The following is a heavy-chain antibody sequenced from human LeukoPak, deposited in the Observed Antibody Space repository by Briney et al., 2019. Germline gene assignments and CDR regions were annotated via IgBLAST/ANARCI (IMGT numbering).Heavy chain of an antibody. J-gene: IGHJ3*02. CDR1: GYSFTSYW. Sequence: GESLKISCKGSGYSFTSYWIGWVRQMPGRGLEWMGIIYPGDSDTRYSPSFQGQVTISADKSISTAYLQWSSLKASDTAMYYCARPSPYSSSWYSLDDAFDIWGQGTMVTVSS. V-gene: IGHV5-51*01. CDR2: IYPGDSDT. D-gene: IGHD6-13*01. CDR3: ARPSPYSSSWYSLDDAFDI.